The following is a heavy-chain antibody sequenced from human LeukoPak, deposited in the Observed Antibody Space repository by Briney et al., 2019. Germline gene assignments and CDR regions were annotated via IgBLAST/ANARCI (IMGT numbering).Heavy chain of an antibody. Sequence: GRSLRLSCAAYGFTFNNYWMHWVRPAPGKGLVWGSRTSTDGNNVYYAASVKGRFTISRDNAKKTLYLRMYSLTADDTAVYHCVRGTPDWNGADYWGQGTLVTVSS. CDR2: TSTDGNNV. D-gene: IGHD1-1*01. CDR3: VRGTPDWNGADY. CDR1: GFTFNNYW. V-gene: IGHV3-74*01. J-gene: IGHJ4*02.